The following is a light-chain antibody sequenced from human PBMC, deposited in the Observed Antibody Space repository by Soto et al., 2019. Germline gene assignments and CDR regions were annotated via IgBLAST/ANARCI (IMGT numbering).Light chain of an antibody. Sequence: DIQMTKSPSILSASAGDRVTITCRASQSISSWLAWYQQKPGKAPKLLIYKASSLESGVPSRFSGSGSGTEFTLTISSLQPDDFATYYCQQYNSYSITFGQGTRL. V-gene: IGKV1-5*03. CDR1: QSISSW. J-gene: IGKJ5*01. CDR3: QQYNSYSIT. CDR2: KAS.